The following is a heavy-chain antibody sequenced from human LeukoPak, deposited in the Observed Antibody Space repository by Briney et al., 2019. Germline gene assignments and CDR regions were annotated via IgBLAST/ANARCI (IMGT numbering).Heavy chain of an antibody. CDR3: ARGDYGDYVYS. CDR2: IYYSGST. J-gene: IGHJ4*02. D-gene: IGHD4-17*01. V-gene: IGHV4-31*03. CDR1: GGSISSGGYY. Sequence: SQTLSLTCTVSGGSISSGGYYWSWIRQHPGKGLEWIGYIYYSGSTYYSPSLKSRVTISVDTSKNQYSLKLSSVTAADTAVYYCARGDYGDYVYSWGQGTLVTVSS.